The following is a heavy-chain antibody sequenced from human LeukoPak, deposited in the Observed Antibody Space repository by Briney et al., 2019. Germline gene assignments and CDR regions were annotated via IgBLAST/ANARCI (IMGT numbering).Heavy chain of an antibody. Sequence: GESLKISCKGSGYSFTANWIGWVRQMPGKGLEWIGIIYPRDSDTRYSPSFQGQVNISADKSISTAYLQWSSLKASDTAIYYCARSGSDLFGFDYWGQGTLVTVSS. V-gene: IGHV5-51*01. CDR2: IYPRDSDT. D-gene: IGHD1-26*01. CDR1: GYSFTANW. J-gene: IGHJ4*02. CDR3: ARSGSDLFGFDY.